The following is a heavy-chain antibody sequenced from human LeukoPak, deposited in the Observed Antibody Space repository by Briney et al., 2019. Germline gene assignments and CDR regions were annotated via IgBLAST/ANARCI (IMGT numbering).Heavy chain of an antibody. J-gene: IGHJ4*02. CDR3: VRVASSHDFDY. D-gene: IGHD6-6*01. V-gene: IGHV1-2*06. CDR2: INPNSGGA. Sequence: ASVKVSCKASGYTFTAYYMHWVRQAPGQGLEWMGRINPNSGGANYAQKFQGRVTVTRDTSIGTAYMELSRLRSDDTAVYYCVRVASSHDFDYWGQGTLVTVSS. CDR1: GYTFTAYY.